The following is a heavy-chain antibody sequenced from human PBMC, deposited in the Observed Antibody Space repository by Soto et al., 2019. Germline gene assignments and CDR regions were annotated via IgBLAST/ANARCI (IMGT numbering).Heavy chain of an antibody. CDR1: CGSISSGGYS. CDR2: IYHSGST. CDR3: ARANNWFDP. Sequence: TLSLTCAVSCGSISSGGYSWSWIRQPPGKGLEWIGYIYHSGSTYYNPSLKSRVTISVDRSKNQFSLKLSSVTAADTAVYYCARANNWFDPWGQGTLVTVSS. V-gene: IGHV4-30-2*01. J-gene: IGHJ5*02.